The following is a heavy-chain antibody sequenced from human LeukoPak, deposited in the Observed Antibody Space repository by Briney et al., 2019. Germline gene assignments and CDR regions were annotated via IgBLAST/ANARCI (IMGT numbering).Heavy chain of an antibody. V-gene: IGHV6-1*01. J-gene: IGHJ4*02. CDR2: TYYRSKWYT. CDR1: GESVSSKNGA. Sequence: SQTLSLTCAISGESVSSKNGAWNWIRQSPSRGLEWLGRTYYRSKWYTDYAVSMNGRITINPDTSKNQFSLQLNSVTPDDTAVYYCARDVGTSGWHTFDYWGQGTLVTVSS. CDR3: ARDVGTSGWHTFDY. D-gene: IGHD6-19*01.